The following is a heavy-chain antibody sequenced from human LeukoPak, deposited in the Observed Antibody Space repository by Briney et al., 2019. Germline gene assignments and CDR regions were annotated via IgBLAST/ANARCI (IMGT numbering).Heavy chain of an antibody. CDR1: GGSMRNCY. J-gene: IGHJ4*02. D-gene: IGHD2-2*01. Sequence: PSETLSLTCAVSGGSMRNCYWSWIRQPPGKGLEWIGYTYDSGSSSYNPSLRSRVSISIDTSKNQFSLNLSSVTAADTAVYYCARGWASSWYYFDFWGQGTLVTVSS. CDR2: TYDSGSS. CDR3: ARGWASSWYYFDF. V-gene: IGHV4-59*01.